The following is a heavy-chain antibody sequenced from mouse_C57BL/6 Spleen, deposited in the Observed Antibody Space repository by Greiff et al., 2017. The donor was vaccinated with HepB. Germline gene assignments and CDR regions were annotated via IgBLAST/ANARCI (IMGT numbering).Heavy chain of an antibody. CDR1: GYAFTNYL. J-gene: IGHJ1*03. CDR2: INPGSGGT. Sequence: QVQLKESGAELVRPGTSVKVSCKASGYAFTNYLIEWVKQRPGQGLEWIGVINPGSGGTNYNEKFKGKATLTADKSSSTAYMQLSSLTSEDSAVYFCARRDYYGSIRYFDVWGTGTTVTVSS. D-gene: IGHD1-1*01. CDR3: ARRDYYGSIRYFDV. V-gene: IGHV1-54*01.